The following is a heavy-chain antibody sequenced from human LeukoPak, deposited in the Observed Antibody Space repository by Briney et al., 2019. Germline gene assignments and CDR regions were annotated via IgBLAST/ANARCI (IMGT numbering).Heavy chain of an antibody. CDR2: IYHSGST. V-gene: IGHV4-59*11. CDR3: ARGPPGAYYGSGSYSYYMDV. D-gene: IGHD3-10*01. J-gene: IGHJ6*03. Sequence: SETLSLTCSVSGGSISSHFWSWVRQPPGKGLEWIGYIYHSGSTNYNPSRNSRVTISVDTSKKQFSLKLSSVTAADTAVYYCARGPPGAYYGSGSYSYYMDVWGKGTTVTVSS. CDR1: GGSISSHF.